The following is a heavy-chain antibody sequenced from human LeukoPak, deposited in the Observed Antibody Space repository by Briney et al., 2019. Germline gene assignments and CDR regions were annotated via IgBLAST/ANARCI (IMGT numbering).Heavy chain of an antibody. J-gene: IGHJ4*02. CDR2: IYYSGST. CDR1: GGSISSSSYY. CDR3: ARQHSSSWYRQGFDY. D-gene: IGHD6-13*01. Sequence: PSETLSLTCTVSGGSISSSSYYWGWIRQPPGKGLEWIGSIYYSGSTYYNPSLKSRVTISVDTSKNQFSLKLSSVTAADTAVYYCARQHSSSWYRQGFDYWGQGTLVTVSS. V-gene: IGHV4-39*01.